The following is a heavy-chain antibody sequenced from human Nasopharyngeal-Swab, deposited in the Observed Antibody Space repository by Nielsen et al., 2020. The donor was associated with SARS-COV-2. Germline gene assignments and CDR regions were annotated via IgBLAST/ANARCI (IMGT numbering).Heavy chain of an antibody. J-gene: IGHJ4*02. D-gene: IGHD3-10*01. Sequence: GESLKISCAASGFTFSSYAMHWVRQAPGKGLEWVAVISYDGSNKYYADSVKGRFTISRDNSKNTLYLQMNSLRAEDTAVYYCARYFWDYYGSGSRQRFDYWGQGTLVTVSS. CDR1: GFTFSSYA. CDR2: ISYDGSNK. CDR3: ARYFWDYYGSGSRQRFDY. V-gene: IGHV3-30-3*01.